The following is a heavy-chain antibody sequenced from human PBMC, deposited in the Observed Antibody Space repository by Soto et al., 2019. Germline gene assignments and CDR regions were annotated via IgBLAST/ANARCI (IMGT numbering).Heavy chain of an antibody. CDR3: ATSQKGYNGNYFDH. D-gene: IGHD2-15*01. Sequence: PSETLSLTCSVSGGSLSGSYYYWFWLRHSPGKGPEWIGCVFYTGFTSYNPSLESRVSVSVDTSKNQFCLKVRGVSAADPAVYYCATSQKGYNGNYFDHGGQGALVTVSS. CDR1: GGSLSGSYYY. J-gene: IGHJ4*02. V-gene: IGHV4-39*01. CDR2: VFYTGFT.